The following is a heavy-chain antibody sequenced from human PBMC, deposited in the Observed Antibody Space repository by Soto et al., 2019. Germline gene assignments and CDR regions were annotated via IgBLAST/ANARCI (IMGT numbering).Heavy chain of an antibody. CDR3: TTDQMPQVGFGELRGVDGY. D-gene: IGHD3-10*01. V-gene: IGHV3-15*01. J-gene: IGHJ4*02. CDR1: GFTLSNAW. Sequence: PGGSLRLSCAASGFTLSNAWLSWVRQAPGKGLEWVGRIKSKTDGGTTDYAAPVKCRITISRDDSKNTLYLQINSLKTEDTAVYYCTTDQMPQVGFGELRGVDGYWGEGTLVTVCS. CDR2: IKSKTDGGTT.